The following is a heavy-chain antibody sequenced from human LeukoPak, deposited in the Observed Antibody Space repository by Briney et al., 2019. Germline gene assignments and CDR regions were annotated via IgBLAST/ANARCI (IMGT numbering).Heavy chain of an antibody. V-gene: IGHV3-9*01. Sequence: PGGSLRLSCAASGFTFDDYAMHWVRQAPGKGLEWVSGISWNSGSIGYADSVKGRFTISRDNAKNSLYLEMNSLRVEDTGVYYCARENPYVSWGQGTLVTVSS. CDR2: ISWNSGSI. J-gene: IGHJ5*02. CDR1: GFTFDDYA. D-gene: IGHD1-14*01. CDR3: ARENPYVS.